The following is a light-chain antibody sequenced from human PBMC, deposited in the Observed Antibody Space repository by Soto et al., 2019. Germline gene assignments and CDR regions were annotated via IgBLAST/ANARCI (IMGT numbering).Light chain of an antibody. CDR3: TSYTSNTALV. CDR1: SSDIGSHDY. Sequence: QSAPTQPASVSGSPGQSITISCTGTSSDIGSHDYVSWYQHHPGKAPKLIIYEVTNRPSGVSDRFSGSKSGSTASLTISGLQAEDEADYYCTSYTSNTALVFGTGTKLTVL. V-gene: IGLV2-14*01. J-gene: IGLJ1*01. CDR2: EVT.